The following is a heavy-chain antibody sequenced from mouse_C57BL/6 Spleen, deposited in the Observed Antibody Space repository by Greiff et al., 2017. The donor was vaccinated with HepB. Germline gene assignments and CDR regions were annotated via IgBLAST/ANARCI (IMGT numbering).Heavy chain of an antibody. J-gene: IGHJ2*01. Sequence: VQLQQSGPGLVKPSQSLSLTCSVTGYSITSGYYWNWIRQFPGNKLEWMGYISYDGSNNYNPSLKNRISITRDTSKNQFFLKLNSVTTEDTATYYCASGYEFDYWGQGTTLTVSS. V-gene: IGHV3-6*01. CDR3: ASGYEFDY. D-gene: IGHD2-3*01. CDR2: ISYDGSN. CDR1: GYSITSGYY.